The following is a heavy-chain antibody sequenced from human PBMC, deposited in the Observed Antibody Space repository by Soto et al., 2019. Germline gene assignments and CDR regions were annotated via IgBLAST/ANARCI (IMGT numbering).Heavy chain of an antibody. D-gene: IGHD2-15*01. J-gene: IGHJ5*02. Sequence: PSETLSLTCTVSGGSISSYYWSWIRQPPGKGLEWIGYIYYSGSTNYNPSLKSRVTISVDTSKNQFSLKLSSVTAADTAVYCCARYCSGGSCDKTTPDANWFDPWGQGTLVTVFS. CDR1: GGSISSYY. V-gene: IGHV4-59*01. CDR2: IYYSGST. CDR3: ARYCSGGSCDKTTPDANWFDP.